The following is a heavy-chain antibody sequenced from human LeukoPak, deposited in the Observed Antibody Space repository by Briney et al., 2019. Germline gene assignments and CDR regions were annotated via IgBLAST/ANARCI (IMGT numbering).Heavy chain of an antibody. D-gene: IGHD1-26*01. CDR1: GGSISSSSYY. Sequence: PSETLSLTCTVSGGSISSSSYYWGWIRQPPGKGLEWIGSIYYSGGTYYNPSLKSRVTISVDTSKNQFSLKLSSVTAADTAVYYCARLLGRVGAMDFDYWGQGTLVTVSS. CDR2: IYYSGGT. CDR3: ARLLGRVGAMDFDY. V-gene: IGHV4-39*01. J-gene: IGHJ4*02.